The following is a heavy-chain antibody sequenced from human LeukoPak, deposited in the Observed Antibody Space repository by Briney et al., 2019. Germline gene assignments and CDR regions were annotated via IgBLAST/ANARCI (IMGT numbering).Heavy chain of an antibody. Sequence: GGSLRLSCAASGFTFSSYGMHWVRQAPGKGLEWVAVISYDGSNKYYADSVKGRFTISRDNSKNTLYLQMNSLRAEDTAVYYCAKAMITFGGVIVPPGGVDYWGQGTLVTVSS. D-gene: IGHD3-16*02. CDR3: AKAMITFGGVIVPPGGVDY. V-gene: IGHV3-30*18. CDR2: ISYDGSNK. CDR1: GFTFSSYG. J-gene: IGHJ4*02.